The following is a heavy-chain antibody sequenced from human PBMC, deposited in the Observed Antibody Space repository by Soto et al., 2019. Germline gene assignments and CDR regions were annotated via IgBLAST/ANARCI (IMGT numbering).Heavy chain of an antibody. CDR2: ISWNSGSI. Sequence: EVQLEESGGGLVQPGRSLRLSCAASGFTFDDYAMHWVQQAPGKGLEWVSGISWNSGSIGYADSVKGRFTISRDNAKNSLYLQMNSLRAEDTALYYCAKGARAATDYWGQGTLVTVSS. V-gene: IGHV3-9*01. D-gene: IGHD2-15*01. CDR1: GFTFDDYA. J-gene: IGHJ4*02. CDR3: AKGARAATDY.